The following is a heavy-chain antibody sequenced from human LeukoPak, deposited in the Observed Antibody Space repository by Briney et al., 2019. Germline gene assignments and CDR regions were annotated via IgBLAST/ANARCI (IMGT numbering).Heavy chain of an antibody. CDR1: GFTFSSYS. CDR2: ISSSSSTI. J-gene: IGHJ4*02. V-gene: IGHV3-48*04. D-gene: IGHD3-10*01. Sequence: GGSLRLSCAASGFTFSSYSMNWVRQAPGKGLEWVSYISSSSSTIYYADSVKGRFTISRDNAKNSLYLQMNSLRAEDTAVYYCAKAQAVSRITMVRGGLIDYWGQGTLVTVSS. CDR3: AKAQAVSRITMVRGGLIDY.